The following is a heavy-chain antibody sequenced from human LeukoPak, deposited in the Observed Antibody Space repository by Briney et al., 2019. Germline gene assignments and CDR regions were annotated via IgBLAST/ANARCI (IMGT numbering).Heavy chain of an antibody. CDR2: TYFSGST. CDR1: GGSISSSY. Sequence: SHTLSLTCSLAGGSISSSYWSWFRKPPGKGREGIGYTYFSGSTNSNPSLKSRVTISVATSENQFSLKLSSVTAADTAGYYCARDPRLELNRGAGTVRWFDPWGQGTLVTVSS. J-gene: IGHJ5*02. CDR3: ARDPRLELNRGAGTVRWFDP. V-gene: IGHV4-59*01. D-gene: IGHD6-19*01.